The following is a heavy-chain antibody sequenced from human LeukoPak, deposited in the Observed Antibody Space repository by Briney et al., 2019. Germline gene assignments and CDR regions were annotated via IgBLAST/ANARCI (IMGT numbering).Heavy chain of an antibody. CDR1: GFTFSDYY. J-gene: IGHJ5*02. CDR2: ISSSGSII. Sequence: PGGSLRLSCAASGFTFSDYYMSWIRQAPGKGLEWVSYISSSGSIIYYADSVKGRFTISRDNAKNSLYLQMNSLRAEDTAVYYCARDGDRSGYYMVMYNWFDPWGQGTLVTVSS. V-gene: IGHV3-11*01. D-gene: IGHD3-3*01. CDR3: ARDGDRSGYYMVMYNWFDP.